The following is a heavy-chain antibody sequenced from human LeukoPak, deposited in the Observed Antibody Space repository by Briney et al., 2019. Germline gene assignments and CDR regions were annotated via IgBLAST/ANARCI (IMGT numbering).Heavy chain of an antibody. V-gene: IGHV5-51*01. CDR1: GYRFTNYW. CDR2: IFPGDSDT. D-gene: IGHD3-10*01. J-gene: IGHJ4*02. CDR3: ARQGGSGTYYKLPVDY. Sequence: GESLKISCQGFGYRFTNYWIGWVRQMPGKGLEWMGNIFPGDSDTRYSPSFQGQVTISVDKSISTAYLQWNSLKASDTAMYYCARQGGSGTYYKLPVDYWGQGTPVTVSS.